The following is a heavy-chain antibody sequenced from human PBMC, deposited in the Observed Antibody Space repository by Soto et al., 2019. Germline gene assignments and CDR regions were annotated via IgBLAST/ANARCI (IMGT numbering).Heavy chain of an antibody. J-gene: IGHJ4*02. D-gene: IGHD4-17*01. Sequence: QVHLQESGPGLVKPSETLALFCNVSGGSMSNNYWSWIRQAPGKGLEWIGSVFYTGSTNYNPSLMSRVSISVDTSKKHFSLRLNSVTAADTAVYYCARSLTVTRFDQWGQGTRVTVS. CDR1: GGSMSNNY. CDR2: VFYTGST. V-gene: IGHV4-59*01. CDR3: ARSLTVTRFDQ.